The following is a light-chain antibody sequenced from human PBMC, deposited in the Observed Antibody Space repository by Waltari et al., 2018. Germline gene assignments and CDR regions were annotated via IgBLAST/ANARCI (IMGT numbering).Light chain of an antibody. V-gene: IGKV3D-15*01. CDR3: QQYNNLQT. CDR1: QSVTSN. CDR2: DAS. Sequence: EIVMTQSPAALSVSPGERATRSCRASQSVTSNLAWYQKKRGHSPRLLIYDASIRATGIPARFSGRGSGTEFTLTISSLQSEDFAVYYCQQYNNLQTFGQGTKLELK. J-gene: IGKJ2*01.